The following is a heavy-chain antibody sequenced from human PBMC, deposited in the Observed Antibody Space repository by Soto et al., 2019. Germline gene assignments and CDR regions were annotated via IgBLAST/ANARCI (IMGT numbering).Heavy chain of an antibody. J-gene: IGHJ4*02. CDR1: GGTFSSYA. D-gene: IGHD3-10*01. V-gene: IGHV1-69*01. Sequence: QVQLVQSGAEVKKPGSSVKVSCKASGGTFSSYAISWVRQAPGQGLEWMGGIIPIFGTANYAQKLQGRVTITADESTSTAYMDLSSLRSEDTAVYYCPRITMVRGVMLVWGQGTLVTVSS. CDR2: IIPIFGTA. CDR3: PRITMVRGVMLV.